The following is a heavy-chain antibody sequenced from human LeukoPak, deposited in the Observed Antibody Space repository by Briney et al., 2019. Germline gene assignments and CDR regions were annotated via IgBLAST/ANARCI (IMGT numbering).Heavy chain of an antibody. V-gene: IGHV3-66*01. CDR2: IYSGGST. J-gene: IGHJ4*02. CDR3: VKVRSMTSVTPFDG. D-gene: IGHD4-17*01. Sequence: GGSLRLSCAASGFTVSSNYMSWVRQAPGKGLEWVSVIYSGGSTYWADSVNGRFTICRDNSKNTVYLEMNRRRDEDMGVYYCVKVRSMTSVTPFDGWGEGT. CDR1: GFTVSSNY.